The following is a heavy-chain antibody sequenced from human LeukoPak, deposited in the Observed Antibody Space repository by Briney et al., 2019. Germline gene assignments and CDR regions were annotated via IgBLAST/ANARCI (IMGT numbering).Heavy chain of an antibody. Sequence: PSETLSLTCTVSGGSIASPYWSWIRQPPGKGLEWIAYMYYSGSTSYNPSLKSRVTISLDTSKNQFSLKLSSVTAADTAIYYCVRMGSGGYWGQGTLVTVS. CDR2: MYYSGST. J-gene: IGHJ4*02. V-gene: IGHV4-59*11. D-gene: IGHD3-16*01. CDR1: GGSIASPY. CDR3: VRMGSGGY.